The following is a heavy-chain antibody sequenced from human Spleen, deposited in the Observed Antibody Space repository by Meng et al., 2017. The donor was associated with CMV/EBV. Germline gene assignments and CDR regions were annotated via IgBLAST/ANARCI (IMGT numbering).Heavy chain of an antibody. V-gene: IGHV4-34*01. Sequence: QAPPPQWGAGLLNPSETLTLTCAVYGGSFSGYYWSWIRQPPGKGLEWIGEINHSGSTNYNPSLKSRVTISVDTSKNQFSLKMSSVTAADTAVYYCARGGLITMIAYWGQGTLVTVSS. J-gene: IGHJ4*02. CDR2: INHSGST. D-gene: IGHD3-22*01. CDR3: ARGGLITMIAY. CDR1: GGSFSGYY.